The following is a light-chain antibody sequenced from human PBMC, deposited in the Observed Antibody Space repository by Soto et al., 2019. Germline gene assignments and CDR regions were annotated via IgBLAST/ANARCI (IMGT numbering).Light chain of an antibody. CDR3: QQRSSWPIT. CDR2: GAS. V-gene: IGKV3D-20*02. J-gene: IGKJ5*01. CDR1: QSVSSN. Sequence: EIVMTQSPATLSASPGERATLSCRASQSVSSNLAWYQQKPGQAPRLLIYGASNRATGIPDRFSGSGSGTDFTLTISRLEPEDFAVYYCQQRSSWPITFGQGTRLEI.